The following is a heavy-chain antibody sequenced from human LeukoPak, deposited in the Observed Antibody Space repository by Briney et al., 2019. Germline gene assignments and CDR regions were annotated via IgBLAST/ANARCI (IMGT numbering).Heavy chain of an antibody. Sequence: PSETLSLTCTVSGGSISSYYWSWIRQPPGKGLEWIGYIYYSGSTNYNPSLKSRVTISVDTSKNQFSLKLSSETAADTAVYYCARGIGSGWYEEFDYWGQGTLVTVSS. J-gene: IGHJ4*02. CDR1: GGSISSYY. CDR2: IYYSGST. V-gene: IGHV4-59*01. D-gene: IGHD6-19*01. CDR3: ARGIGSGWYEEFDY.